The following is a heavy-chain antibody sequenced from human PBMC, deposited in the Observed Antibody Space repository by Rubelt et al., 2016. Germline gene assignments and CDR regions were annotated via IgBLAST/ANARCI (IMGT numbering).Heavy chain of an antibody. CDR1: GFSLTTSGVG. D-gene: IGHD3-9*01. Sequence: QITLKESGPTLVKPTQTLTLTCTFSGFSLTTSGVGVGWIRQPPGKALEWLALIYWDDDKRHSPSLKSRLTITKATSKNQVVLTMTNMDPGDTATYYCAHNAETGTSRKQLQYFDYWGQGTLVTVSS. J-gene: IGHJ4*02. V-gene: IGHV2-5*02. CDR3: AHNAETGTSRKQLQYFDY. CDR2: IYWDDDK.